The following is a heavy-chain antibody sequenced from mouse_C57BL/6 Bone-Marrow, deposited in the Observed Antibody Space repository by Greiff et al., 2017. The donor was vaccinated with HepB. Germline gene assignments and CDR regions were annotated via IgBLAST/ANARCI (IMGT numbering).Heavy chain of an antibody. CDR1: GYTFTSYW. CDR2: IHPSDSDT. CDR3: AALYYSNSFDY. D-gene: IGHD2-5*01. Sequence: QVQLQQPGAELVKPGASVKVSCKASGYTFTSYWMHWVKQRPGQGLEWIGRIHPSDSDTNYNQKFKGKATLTVDKSSSTAYMQLSSLTSEDSAVYYCAALYYSNSFDYWGQGTTLTVSS. J-gene: IGHJ2*01. V-gene: IGHV1-74*01.